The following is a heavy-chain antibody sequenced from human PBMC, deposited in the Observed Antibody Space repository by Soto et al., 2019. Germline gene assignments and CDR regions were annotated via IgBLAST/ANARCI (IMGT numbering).Heavy chain of an antibody. Sequence: EVQLVESGGGLVQPGGSLRLSCAASGFTVSSNYMSWVRQAPGKGLGWVSVIYSGGSTYYADSVKGRFTISRHNSKNTLYLQMKGLRAEDSAVYYCASRSRGVDYWGQGTLVTVSS. V-gene: IGHV3-53*04. CDR1: GFTVSSNY. D-gene: IGHD1-26*01. CDR3: ASRSRGVDY. CDR2: IYSGGST. J-gene: IGHJ4*02.